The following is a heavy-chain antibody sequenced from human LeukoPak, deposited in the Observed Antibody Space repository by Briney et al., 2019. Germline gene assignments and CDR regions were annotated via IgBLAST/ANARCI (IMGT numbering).Heavy chain of an antibody. CDR1: VDTFRRYA. D-gene: IGHD1-7*01. J-gene: IGHJ4*02. V-gene: IGHV1-69*04. CDR2: IIPILGIA. CDR3: AKGGGWGTPGPHYFDY. Sequence: GSSVKVSCEASVDTFRRYATSWVREAPGQGLEWMGRIIPILGIANYAQKFQGRLTITADKTTSTAYMELSSLRFEDTAVYYCAKGGGWGTPGPHYFDYWGQGTLVTVSS.